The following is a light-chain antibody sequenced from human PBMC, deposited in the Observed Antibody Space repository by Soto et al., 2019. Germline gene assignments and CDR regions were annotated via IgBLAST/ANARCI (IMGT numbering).Light chain of an antibody. Sequence: QSVLTQPASVSGSPGQSITISCTGTSSDIGSYNLVSWYQQHPGKAPRLMISEVTKRPSGISNRFSGSKSGNTASLTISGLQAEDQADYYCCSFVHITTSYVFGTSTKVTVL. CDR2: EVT. V-gene: IGLV2-23*02. CDR3: CSFVHITTSYV. CDR1: SSDIGSYNL. J-gene: IGLJ1*01.